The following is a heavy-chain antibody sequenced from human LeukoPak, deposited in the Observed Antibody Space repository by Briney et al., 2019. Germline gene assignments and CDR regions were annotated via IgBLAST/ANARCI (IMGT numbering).Heavy chain of an antibody. D-gene: IGHD5-18*01. CDR3: AELTAMVVH. J-gene: IGHJ4*02. CDR2: IWYDGSNK. CDR1: GFTFSSYG. V-gene: IGHV3-33*01. Sequence: PGRSLRLSCAASGFTFSSYGVHWVRQAPGKGLEWVAVIWYDGSNKYYADSVKGRFTISRDNSKNTLYLQMNSLRAEDTAVYYCAELTAMVVHWGQGTLVTVSS.